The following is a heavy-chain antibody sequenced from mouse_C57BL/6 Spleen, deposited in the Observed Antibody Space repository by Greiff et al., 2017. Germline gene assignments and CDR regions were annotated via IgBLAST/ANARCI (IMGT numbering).Heavy chain of an antibody. D-gene: IGHD1-1*01. Sequence: QVQLQQPGAELVKPGASVKLSCKASGYTFTSYWMQWVKQRPGQGLEWIGEIDPSDSYTNYNQKFKGKATLTVDTSSSTAYMQLSSLTSEDSAVYYCARWGYYYGSRYYAMDYWGQGTSVTVSS. CDR2: IDPSDSYT. CDR3: ARWGYYYGSRYYAMDY. J-gene: IGHJ4*01. V-gene: IGHV1-50*01. CDR1: GYTFTSYW.